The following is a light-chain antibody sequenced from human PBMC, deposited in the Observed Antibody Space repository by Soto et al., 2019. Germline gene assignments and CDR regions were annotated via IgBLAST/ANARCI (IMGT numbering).Light chain of an antibody. Sequence: AIRMTQSPSSFSASTGDRVTITCRASQGISSYLAWYQQKPGKAPKLLIYAASTLQSGVPSRFSGSGSGTDFTLTISCLQSEDSATYYCQQYYSYPFLTFGGGTKVEIK. CDR2: AAS. CDR1: QGISSY. CDR3: QQYYSYPFLT. V-gene: IGKV1-8*01. J-gene: IGKJ4*01.